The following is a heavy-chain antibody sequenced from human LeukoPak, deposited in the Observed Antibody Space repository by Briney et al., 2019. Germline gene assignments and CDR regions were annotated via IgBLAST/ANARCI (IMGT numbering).Heavy chain of an antibody. CDR1: GFIFSTYG. J-gene: IGHJ4*02. CDR3: GKHDSSSDY. Sequence: PGGSVRLSCAASGFIFSTYGMQWVRQAPGKGREGVAFIRSDGSDKSYAGSVMGRFTISRDNSRNTLHLQMNTLRAEDTAVYYCGKHDSSSDYWGQGTLVTDSS. CDR2: IRSDGSDK. D-gene: IGHD3-22*01. V-gene: IGHV3-30*02.